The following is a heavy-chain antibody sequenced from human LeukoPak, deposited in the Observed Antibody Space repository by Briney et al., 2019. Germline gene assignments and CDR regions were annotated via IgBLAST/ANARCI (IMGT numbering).Heavy chain of an antibody. CDR1: GYTFTSYY. D-gene: IGHD4-23*01. CDR3: ARDSTDYGGKFSY. V-gene: IGHV1-46*01. J-gene: IGHJ4*02. CDR2: INPSGGST. Sequence: GASVKVSCKAYGYTFTSYYMHWVRQAPGQGLEWMGIINPSGGSTSYAQRFQGRVTMTRDTSTSTVYMELSSLRSEDTAVYYCARDSTDYGGKFSYWGQGTLVTVSS.